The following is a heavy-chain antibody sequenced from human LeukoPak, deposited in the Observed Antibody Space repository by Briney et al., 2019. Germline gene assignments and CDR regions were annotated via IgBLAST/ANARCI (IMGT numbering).Heavy chain of an antibody. V-gene: IGHV1-2*02. D-gene: IGHD6-13*01. CDR2: INPNSGGT. CDR3: AREVSSSWLDY. CDR1: GYTFTGYY. J-gene: IGHJ4*02. Sequence: ASVKVSCKASGYTFTGYYMHWVRQAPGQGLEWMGWINPNSGGTNYARKFQGRVTMTRDTSISTAYMELSRLRSDDTAVYYCAREVSSSWLDYWGQGTLVTVSS.